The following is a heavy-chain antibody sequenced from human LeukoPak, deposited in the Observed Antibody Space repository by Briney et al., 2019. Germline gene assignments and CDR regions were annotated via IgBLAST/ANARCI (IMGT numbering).Heavy chain of an antibody. V-gene: IGHV4-4*07. CDR2: IYTSEST. D-gene: IGHD3-22*01. Sequence: SETLSLTCSVSGGSISSYYWSWIRQPAGKGREWIGRIYTSESTNYNPSLKSRVTMSVDTSKNQFSLKLSSVTAADTAVYYCARAANYDSSGYLIDYWGQGTLVTVSS. CDR3: ARAANYDSSGYLIDY. J-gene: IGHJ4*02. CDR1: GGSISSYY.